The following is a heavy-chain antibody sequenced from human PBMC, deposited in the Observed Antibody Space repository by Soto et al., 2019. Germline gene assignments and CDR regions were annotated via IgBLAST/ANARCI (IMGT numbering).Heavy chain of an antibody. J-gene: IGHJ6*02. V-gene: IGHV3-30-3*01. D-gene: IGHD5-12*01. CDR1: GFTFSSYA. CDR3: ARDYYRFNSGYGFSMDV. Sequence: QVQLVESGGGVVQPGRSLRLSCAASGFTFSSYAMHWVRQAPGKGLEWVAVISYDGSNKYYADSVKGRFTISRDNSKNTLYLKMNSLRAEETAVYYCARDYYRFNSGYGFSMDVWVQGTTGTVSS. CDR2: ISYDGSNK.